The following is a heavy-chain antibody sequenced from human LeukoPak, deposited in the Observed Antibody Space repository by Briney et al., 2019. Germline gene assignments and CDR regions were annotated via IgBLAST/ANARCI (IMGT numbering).Heavy chain of an antibody. CDR3: ATSVDIVARGTVFDY. Sequence: SETLSLTCTVSGGSISSSTYYWGWIRQPPGKGLEWIGSIYYSGSTYYNPSLKRRVTISVDTSKTQFSLKLSSVTAADTAVYYCATSVDIVARGTVFDYWGQGTLVTVSS. J-gene: IGHJ4*02. V-gene: IGHV4-39*01. CDR1: GGSISSSTYY. CDR2: IYYSGST. D-gene: IGHD5-12*01.